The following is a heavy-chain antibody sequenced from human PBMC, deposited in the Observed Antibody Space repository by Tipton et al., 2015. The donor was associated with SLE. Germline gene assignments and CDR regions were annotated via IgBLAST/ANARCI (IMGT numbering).Heavy chain of an antibody. J-gene: IGHJ4*02. Sequence: TLSLTCTVSGGSIGSYFWSWIRQPPGKGLEWIGEINHSGSTNYNPSLKSRVTISVDTSKNQFSLKLRSVTAADTAIYYCARDLPLITFGGIIFRDYWGQGTLVTVSS. CDR2: INHSGST. D-gene: IGHD3-16*02. V-gene: IGHV4-34*01. CDR1: GGSIGSYF. CDR3: ARDLPLITFGGIIFRDY.